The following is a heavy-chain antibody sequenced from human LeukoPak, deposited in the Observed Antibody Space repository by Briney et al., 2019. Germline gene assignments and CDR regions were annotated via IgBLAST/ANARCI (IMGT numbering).Heavy chain of an antibody. CDR2: ISYDGSNK. Sequence: GGSLRLSCAASGFTFSSYWMSWVRQAPGKGLEWVAVISYDGSNKYYADSVKGRFTISRDNSKNTLYLQMNSLRAEDTAVYYCAKDPGSDILTGYYDYWGQGTLVTVSS. CDR1: GFTFSSYW. D-gene: IGHD3-9*01. V-gene: IGHV3-30*18. CDR3: AKDPGSDILTGYYDY. J-gene: IGHJ4*02.